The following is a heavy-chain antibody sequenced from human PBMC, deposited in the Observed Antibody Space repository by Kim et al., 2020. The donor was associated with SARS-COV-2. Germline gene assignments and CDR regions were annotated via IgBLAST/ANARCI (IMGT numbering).Heavy chain of an antibody. Sequence: GGSLRLSCSASGFTFSSYAMHWVRQAPGKGLEYVSAISSNGGSTYYADSVKGRFTISRDNSKNTLYLQMSSLRAEDTAVYYCVKWGGVYSSSSDFDYWGQGTLVTVSS. J-gene: IGHJ4*02. CDR3: VKWGGVYSSSSDFDY. CDR2: ISSNGGST. D-gene: IGHD6-6*01. CDR1: GFTFSSYA. V-gene: IGHV3-64D*06.